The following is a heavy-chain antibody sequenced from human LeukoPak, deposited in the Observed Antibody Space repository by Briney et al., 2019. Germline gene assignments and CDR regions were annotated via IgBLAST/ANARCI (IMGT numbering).Heavy chain of an antibody. D-gene: IGHD3-22*01. CDR3: ARDWGYYDSSGYSRDY. CDR1: GFTFSSYS. J-gene: IGHJ4*02. CDR2: ISSSSSYI. V-gene: IGHV3-21*01. Sequence: KPGGSLRLSCAASGFTFSSYSMNWVRQAPGKGLEWVSSISSSSSYIYYADPVKGRFTISRDNAKNSLYLQMNSLRAEDTAVYYCARDWGYYDSSGYSRDYWGQGTLVTVSS.